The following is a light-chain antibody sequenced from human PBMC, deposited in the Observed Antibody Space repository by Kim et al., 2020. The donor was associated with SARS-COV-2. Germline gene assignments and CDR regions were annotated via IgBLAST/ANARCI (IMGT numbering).Light chain of an antibody. V-gene: IGLV2-14*03. CDR3: SSYTSSSTLV. J-gene: IGLJ2*01. Sequence: GQSITISGTGTISDVGGYSYVSWYQQHPGKAPKRMIYDVSNRPSGVSNRFSGSKSGNTASLTISGLQAEDEADYYCSSYTSSSTLVFGGGTQLTVL. CDR1: ISDVGGYSY. CDR2: DVS.